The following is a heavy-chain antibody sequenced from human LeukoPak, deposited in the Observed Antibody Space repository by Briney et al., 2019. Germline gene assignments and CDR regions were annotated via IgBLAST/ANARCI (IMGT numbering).Heavy chain of an antibody. CDR1: GGTFSSYA. CDR3: ARDGDGYNFPLDY. V-gene: IGHV1-69*13. J-gene: IGHJ4*02. Sequence: SVKVSCKASGGTFSSYAISWVRQAPGQGLEWMGGIVPIFGTANYAQKFQGRVTITADESTSTAYMELSSLRSEDTAVYYCARDGDGYNFPLDYWGQGTLVTVSS. CDR2: IVPIFGTA. D-gene: IGHD5-24*01.